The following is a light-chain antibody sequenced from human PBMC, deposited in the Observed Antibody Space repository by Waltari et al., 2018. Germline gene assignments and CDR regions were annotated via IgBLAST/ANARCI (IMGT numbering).Light chain of an antibody. CDR1: SSNSGRNT. V-gene: IGLV1-44*01. J-gene: IGLJ3*02. Sequence: QSVLTQSPSASGTPGQRVTISCSGSSSNSGRNTAHCYQKIPGKAPKLLFFKNNCRPSGVPDRFSGSKSGTSASLAIGGLQSEDEGDYYCAAWDDSVSTVLFGGGTKLTVL. CDR2: KNN. CDR3: AAWDDSVSTVL.